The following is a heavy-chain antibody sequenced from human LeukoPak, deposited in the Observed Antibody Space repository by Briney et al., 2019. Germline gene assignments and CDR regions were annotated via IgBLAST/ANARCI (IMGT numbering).Heavy chain of an antibody. CDR2: LSDSGGYT. CDR1: GFIFSNYG. V-gene: IGHV3-23*01. CDR3: AKDFGHDSRPHDF. D-gene: IGHD4-11*01. Sequence: GGSLRLSCAASGFIFSNYGMSWVRQVPGKGLEWVSSLSDSGGYTYYADSVKGRFTVSRDNSRNTLYLQMNSLRAEDTAVYHCAKDFGHDSRPHDFWGQGTLVTVSS. J-gene: IGHJ4*02.